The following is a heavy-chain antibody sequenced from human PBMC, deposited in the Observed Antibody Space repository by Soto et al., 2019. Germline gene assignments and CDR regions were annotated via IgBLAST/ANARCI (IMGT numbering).Heavy chain of an antibody. J-gene: IGHJ3*02. D-gene: IGHD3-10*01. V-gene: IGHV1-2*04. CDR3: ATRASRGEDAFDI. CDR1: GYTFTGYY. Sequence: ASVKVSCKASGYTFTGYYMHWVRQAPGQGLEWMGWINPNSGGTNYAQKFQGWVTMTRDTSISTAYMELSRLRSDDTAVYYCATRASRGEDAFDIWGQGTRVTVS. CDR2: INPNSGGT.